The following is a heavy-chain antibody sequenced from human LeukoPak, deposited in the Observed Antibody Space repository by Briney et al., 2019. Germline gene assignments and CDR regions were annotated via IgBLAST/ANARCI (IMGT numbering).Heavy chain of an antibody. D-gene: IGHD2-2*02. J-gene: IGHJ6*02. CDR3: AREIVVVPAAIPDSYYYYGMDV. CDR1: GYTFTGYY. CDR2: INPNSGGT. Sequence: ASVKVSCKASGYTFTGYYMHWVRQAPGQGLEWMGWINPNSGGTNYAQKFQGRVTMTRDTSISTAYMELSRLRSDDTAVYYCAREIVVVPAAIPDSYYYYGMDVWGQGATVTVSS. V-gene: IGHV1-2*02.